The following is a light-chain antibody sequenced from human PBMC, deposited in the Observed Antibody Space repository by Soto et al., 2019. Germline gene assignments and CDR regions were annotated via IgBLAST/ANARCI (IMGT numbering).Light chain of an antibody. J-gene: IGLJ2*01. CDR2: GNS. V-gene: IGLV1-40*01. Sequence: QSVLTQPPSVSGAPGQRVTISCTGSSSNIGAGYDVHWYQQLPGTAPKLLIYGNSNRPSGVPDRFSGSNSGNTATLTISRVEAGDEADYYCQVWDSSSDLFVVFGGGTKLTVL. CDR1: SSNIGAGYD. CDR3: QVWDSSSDLFVV.